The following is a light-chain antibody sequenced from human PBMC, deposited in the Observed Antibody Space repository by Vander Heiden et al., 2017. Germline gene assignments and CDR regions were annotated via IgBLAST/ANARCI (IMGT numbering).Light chain of an antibody. J-gene: IGKJ1*01. CDR2: AAS. V-gene: IGKV1-39*01. CDR1: QSISSY. Sequence: DIQMTTSPASLSASVGDRVTITCRASQSISSYLNWYQQKPGKAPKLLIYAASSLQSGVPSRFSGSGSGTDFTLTISSLQPEDFAAYFCQQYNSTPPLTFGRGTKVEIK. CDR3: QQYNSTPPLT.